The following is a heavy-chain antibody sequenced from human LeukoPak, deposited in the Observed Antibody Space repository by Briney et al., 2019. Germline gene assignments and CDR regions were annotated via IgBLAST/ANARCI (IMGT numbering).Heavy chain of an antibody. CDR2: ISYDGSNK. D-gene: IGHD3-9*01. CDR3: RVLRYFDWLYFDY. V-gene: IGHV3-30*04. CDR1: GFTFSSYA. Sequence: GGSLRLSCAASGFTFSSYAMHWVRQAPGKGLEWVAVISYDGSNKYYADSVKGRFTISRDNSKNSLYLQMNSLRAEDTAVYYCRVLRYFDWLYFDYWGQGTLVTVSS. J-gene: IGHJ4*02.